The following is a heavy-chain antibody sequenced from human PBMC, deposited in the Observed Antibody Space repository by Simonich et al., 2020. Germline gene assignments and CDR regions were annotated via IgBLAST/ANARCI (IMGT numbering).Heavy chain of an antibody. CDR2: INSKGSST. CDR1: GFTFSRYW. V-gene: IGHV3-74*01. CDR3: ARGGWSSSWYY. Sequence: EVQLVESGGGLVQPGGSLRLSCAASGFTFSRYWMPWVRQAPGNGLVGVSRINSKGSSTSDADSVKGRFTISRDNAKNTLYLQMNSLRAEDTAVYYCARGGWSSSWYYWGQGTLVTVSS. J-gene: IGHJ4*02. D-gene: IGHD6-13*01.